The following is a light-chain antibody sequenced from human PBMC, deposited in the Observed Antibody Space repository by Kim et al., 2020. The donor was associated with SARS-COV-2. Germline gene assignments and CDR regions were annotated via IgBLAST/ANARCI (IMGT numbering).Light chain of an antibody. CDR2: AAS. CDR1: QALRNA. J-gene: IGKJ4*01. V-gene: IGKV1-6*01. CDR3: LQDHSFPFT. Sequence: AIQMTQSPSSLSASVGDRVTITCLASQALRNAVGWYQQKPGKAPKVLIYAASTLQSGVPPRFSGSGSGTDFTLTISSLQPEDFATYYCLQDHSFPFTFGGGTKVEI.